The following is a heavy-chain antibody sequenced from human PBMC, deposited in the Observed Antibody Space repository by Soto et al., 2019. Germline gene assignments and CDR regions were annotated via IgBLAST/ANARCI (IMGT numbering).Heavy chain of an antibody. D-gene: IGHD3-16*02. CDR1: GGSISSSSYY. J-gene: IGHJ5*02. Sequence: QLQLQESGPGLVKPSETLSLTCTVSGGSISSSSYYWGWIRQPPGKGLEWIGSIYYSGSTYYNPSLKSRVTISVDTSKNQFSLKLSSVTAADTAVYYCARYNYYDYVWGSYRDNWFDPWGQGTLVTVSS. CDR2: IYYSGST. CDR3: ARYNYYDYVWGSYRDNWFDP. V-gene: IGHV4-39*01.